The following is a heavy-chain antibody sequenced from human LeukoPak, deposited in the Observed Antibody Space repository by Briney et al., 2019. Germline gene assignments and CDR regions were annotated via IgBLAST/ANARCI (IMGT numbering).Heavy chain of an antibody. Sequence: SETLSLTCSVSGGSISSDYWSWTRQPPGKGLEWIGYMYYTGSTNYNPSIKSRVTISLATSKTQFSLKLNSVTPADTAVYYCARVSVVYGMDVWGQGTTISVSS. CDR1: GGSISSDY. CDR2: MYYTGST. V-gene: IGHV4-59*12. J-gene: IGHJ6*01. CDR3: ARVSVVYGMDV.